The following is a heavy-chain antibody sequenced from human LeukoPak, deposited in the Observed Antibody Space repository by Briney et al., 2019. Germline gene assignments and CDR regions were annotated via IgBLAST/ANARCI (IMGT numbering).Heavy chain of an antibody. Sequence: GASVKVSCKASGYTFTGYYMHWVRQAPGQGLEWMGWINPNSGGTNYAQKFQGRVTMTRDTSISTAYMELSRLRSDDTAVYYCASDVWSGYYTYGMDVWGQGTTVTVSS. J-gene: IGHJ6*02. CDR2: INPNSGGT. CDR1: GYTFTGYY. CDR3: ASDVWSGYYTYGMDV. V-gene: IGHV1-2*02. D-gene: IGHD3-3*01.